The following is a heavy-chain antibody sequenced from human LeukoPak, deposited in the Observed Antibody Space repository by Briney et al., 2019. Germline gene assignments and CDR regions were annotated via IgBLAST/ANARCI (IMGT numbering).Heavy chain of an antibody. D-gene: IGHD5-18*01. Sequence: GGSLRLSCAASGLTVSGNYMSWVRQAPGKGLEWVSSISSSSNYIYYADSVKGRFTISRDNAKNSLYLQMNSLRAEDTAVYYCASGYIYGFDYWGQGTLVTVSS. CDR3: ASGYIYGFDY. J-gene: IGHJ4*02. V-gene: IGHV3-21*01. CDR2: ISSSSNYI. CDR1: GLTVSGNY.